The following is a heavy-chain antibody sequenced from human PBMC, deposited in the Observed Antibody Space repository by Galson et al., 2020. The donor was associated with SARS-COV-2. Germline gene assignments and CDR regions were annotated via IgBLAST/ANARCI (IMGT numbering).Heavy chain of an antibody. J-gene: IGHJ6*02. CDR3: ARDAYSWSDYYYGMDV. CDR1: RGSITTYY. D-gene: IGHD3-10*01. CDR2: IYYSGST. Sequence: ETSETLSLTCTVSRGSITTYYWTWIRQPPGKGLEWIGNIYYSGSTNYNPSLKSRVTISVDTSKNQFSLKLTSVTAADTAVYYCARDAYSWSDYYYGMDVWGQGTTVTVSS. V-gene: IGHV4-59*01.